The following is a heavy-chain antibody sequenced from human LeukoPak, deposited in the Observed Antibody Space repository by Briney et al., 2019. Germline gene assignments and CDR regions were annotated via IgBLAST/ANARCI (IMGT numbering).Heavy chain of an antibody. V-gene: IGHV4-4*09. D-gene: IGHD5-24*01. CDR3: ARRMATTRYYYTDV. CDR1: GGSISSYY. CDR2: IYTSGST. J-gene: IGHJ6*03. Sequence: SETLSLTCTVSGGSISSYYWSWIRQPPGKGLEWIGYIYTSGSTNYNPSLKSRVTISVDTSKNQFSLKLSSVTAADTAVYYCARRMATTRYYYTDVWGKGTTVTVSS.